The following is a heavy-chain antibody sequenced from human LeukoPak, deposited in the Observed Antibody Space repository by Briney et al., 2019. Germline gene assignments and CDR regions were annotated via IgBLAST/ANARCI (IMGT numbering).Heavy chain of an antibody. D-gene: IGHD1/OR15-1a*01. CDR1: GNTFTSD. CDR3: ARDPSYNWNRYNWFDP. J-gene: IGHJ5*02. Sequence: ASVKVSCKASGNTFTSDINWVRQATGQGLEWMGWMNPKSGNTDYAPKFQGRVTVTRDISIRTAYMELSSLRSEDTAVYYCARDPSYNWNRYNWFDPWGQGTLVTVSS. V-gene: IGHV1-8*01. CDR2: MNPKSGNT.